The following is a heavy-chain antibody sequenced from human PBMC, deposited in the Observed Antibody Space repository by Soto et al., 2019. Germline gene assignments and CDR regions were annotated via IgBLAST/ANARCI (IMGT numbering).Heavy chain of an antibody. J-gene: IGHJ4*02. CDR2: ISGSDGKT. V-gene: IGHV3-23*01. CDR1: GFSFGSYA. D-gene: IGHD3-3*01. Sequence: QAGGSLRLSCAASGFSFGSYALSWVRQAPGKGLEWVSTISGSDGKTFYADSVKGRFSISRDTSQNTLYLQMNSLRADDTAIYYCARWSYLDYRGQGTRVTVSS. CDR3: ARWSYLDY.